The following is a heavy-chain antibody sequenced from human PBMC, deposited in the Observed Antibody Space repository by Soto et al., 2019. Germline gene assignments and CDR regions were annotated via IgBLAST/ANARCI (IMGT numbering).Heavy chain of an antibody. J-gene: IGHJ6*02. Sequence: GGSLRLSCAASGFTFSSYGMHWVRQAPGKGLEWVAVISYDGSNKYYADSVKGRFTISRDNSKNTLYLQMNSLRAEDTAVYYCAKDTRRWFGSSLLYYYGMDVWGQGTTVTVSS. V-gene: IGHV3-30*18. CDR2: ISYDGSNK. CDR1: GFTFSSYG. D-gene: IGHD3-10*01. CDR3: AKDTRRWFGSSLLYYYGMDV.